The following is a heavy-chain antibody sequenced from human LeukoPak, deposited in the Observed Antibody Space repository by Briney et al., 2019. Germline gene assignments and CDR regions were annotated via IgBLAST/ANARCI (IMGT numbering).Heavy chain of an antibody. CDR1: GGSISSYY. Sequence: KASETLSLTCTVSGGSISSYYWSWIRQPPGKGLEWIGYIYYSGSTKYNPSLKSRVTISVDTSKNQFSLKLSSVTAADTAVYYCARGAHMVRGVLKRGDWFDPWGQGTLVTVSS. CDR3: ARGAHMVRGVLKRGDWFDP. J-gene: IGHJ5*02. V-gene: IGHV4-59*01. D-gene: IGHD3-10*01. CDR2: IYYSGST.